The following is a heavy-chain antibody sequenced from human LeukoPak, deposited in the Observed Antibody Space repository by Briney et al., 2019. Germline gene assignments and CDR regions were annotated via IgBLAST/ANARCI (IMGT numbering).Heavy chain of an antibody. D-gene: IGHD5-18*01. Sequence: PSETLSLTCTVSGGSISSYYWSWIRQPPGKGLEWIGEINHSGSTNYNPSLKSRVTISVDTSKNQFSLKLSSVTAADTAVYYCARASRLTAYMDVWGKGTTVTVSS. CDR1: GGSISSYY. CDR2: INHSGST. CDR3: ARASRLTAYMDV. V-gene: IGHV4-34*01. J-gene: IGHJ6*03.